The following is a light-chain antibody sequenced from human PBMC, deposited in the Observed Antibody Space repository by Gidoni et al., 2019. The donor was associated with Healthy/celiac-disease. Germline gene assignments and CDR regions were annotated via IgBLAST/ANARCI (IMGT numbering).Light chain of an antibody. CDR2: DAS. J-gene: IGKJ4*01. V-gene: IGKV1-33*01. CDR3: QQYDNLPP. Sequence: DVQMTQSPSSLSASVGDRVTITCQASQDIINYLNWYQQKPGKAPKLLIYDASNLETGVQSRFSGSGSGTDFTFTISSLQPEDIATYYCQQYDNLPPFGGGTKVEIK. CDR1: QDIINY.